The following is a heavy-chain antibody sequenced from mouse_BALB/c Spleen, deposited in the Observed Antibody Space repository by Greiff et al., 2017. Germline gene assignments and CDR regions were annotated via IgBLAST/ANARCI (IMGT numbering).Heavy chain of an antibody. CDR2: IWAGGST. CDR1: GFSLTSYG. Sequence: VQRVESGPGLVAPSQSLSITCTVSGFSLTSYGVHWVRQPPGKGLEWLGVIWAGGSTNYNSALMSRLSISKDNSKSQVFLKMNSLQTDDTAMYYCAREGYGSSYLYYYAMDYWGQGTSVTVSS. V-gene: IGHV2-9*02. J-gene: IGHJ4*01. CDR3: AREGYGSSYLYYYAMDY. D-gene: IGHD1-1*01.